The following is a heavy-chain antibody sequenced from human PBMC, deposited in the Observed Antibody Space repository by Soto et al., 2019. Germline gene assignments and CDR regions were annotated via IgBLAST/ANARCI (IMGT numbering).Heavy chain of an antibody. CDR2: INHSGST. D-gene: IGHD3-3*01. J-gene: IGHJ4*02. CDR1: GGSFSGYY. CDR3: ARAPHYDFWSGYYPYYFAY. V-gene: IGHV4-34*01. Sequence: PSETLSLTCAVYGGSFSGYYWSWIRQPPGKGLEWIGEINHSGSTNYNPSLKSRITISVDTSKNQFSLKLSSVTAADTAVYYCARAPHYDFWSGYYPYYFAYWGQGTLVTVPQ.